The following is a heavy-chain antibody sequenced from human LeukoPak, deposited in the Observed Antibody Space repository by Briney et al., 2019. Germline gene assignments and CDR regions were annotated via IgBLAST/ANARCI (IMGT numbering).Heavy chain of an antibody. CDR2: IYYSGST. J-gene: IGHJ3*02. D-gene: IGHD3-22*01. CDR3: VGAEQWLSFDI. V-gene: IGHV4-59*01. Sequence: PSETLSLTCTVSGGSISSYYWSWIRQPPGKGLEWIGYIYYSGSTNYNPSLKSRVTISVDTSKNQFSLKLSSVTAADTAVYYCVGAEQWLSFDIWGQGTKVTVS. CDR1: GGSISSYY.